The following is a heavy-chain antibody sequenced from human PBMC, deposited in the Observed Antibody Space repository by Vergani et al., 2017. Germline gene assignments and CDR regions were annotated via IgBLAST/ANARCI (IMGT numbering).Heavy chain of an antibody. CDR2: IYYSGST. J-gene: IGHJ4*02. CDR1: GGSISSGGYY. CDR3: AREEVDTFDY. V-gene: IGHV4-31*03. Sequence: QVPLQESGPGLVKPSQTLSLTCTVSGGSISSGGYYWSWIRQPPGKGLEWIGYIYYSGSTYYSPSLKSRVTISVDTSKNQFSLKLSSVTAADTAVYYCAREEVDTFDYWGQGTLVTVSS.